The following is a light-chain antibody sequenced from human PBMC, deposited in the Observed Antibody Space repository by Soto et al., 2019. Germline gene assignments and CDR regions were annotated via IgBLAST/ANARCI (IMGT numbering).Light chain of an antibody. Sequence: DIQMTQSPSSLSASVGDRVTITCRASQSIAGYLNWYQQKPGKAPKLLIYAASSLQSGVPSRFSGRGSGTDFTLTISSLQPEDFATYYCQQSYSTPLTVGQGTKVEIK. J-gene: IGKJ1*01. CDR3: QQSYSTPLT. CDR1: QSIAGY. V-gene: IGKV1-39*01. CDR2: AAS.